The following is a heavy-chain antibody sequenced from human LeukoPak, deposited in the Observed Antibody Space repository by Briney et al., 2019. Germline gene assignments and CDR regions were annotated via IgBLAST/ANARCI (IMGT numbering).Heavy chain of an antibody. CDR1: GFTFSSYA. Sequence: GGSLRLSCAASGFTFSSYAMSWVRQAPGKGLEWVSAISGSGGSTYYADSVKGRFTISRDNSKNTLYLQMNSLRAEDTAVYYCARPEPSSGSFLTCGFDLWGRGTLVTVSS. CDR2: ISGSGGST. J-gene: IGHJ2*01. CDR3: ARPEPSSGSFLTCGFDL. V-gene: IGHV3-23*01. D-gene: IGHD3-10*01.